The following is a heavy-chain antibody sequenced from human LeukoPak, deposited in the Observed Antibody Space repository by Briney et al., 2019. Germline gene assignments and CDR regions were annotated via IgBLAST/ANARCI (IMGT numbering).Heavy chain of an antibody. D-gene: IGHD2-15*01. CDR2: ISGSGGST. CDR1: GFTFSSYA. Sequence: GGSLRLSCAASGFTFSSYAMSWVRQAPEKGLERVSAISGSGGSTYYADSVKGRFTISRDNSKNTLYLQMNSLRAEDTAVYYCAKLSRRYCSGGSCYPDYWGQGTLVTVSS. J-gene: IGHJ4*02. V-gene: IGHV3-23*01. CDR3: AKLSRRYCSGGSCYPDY.